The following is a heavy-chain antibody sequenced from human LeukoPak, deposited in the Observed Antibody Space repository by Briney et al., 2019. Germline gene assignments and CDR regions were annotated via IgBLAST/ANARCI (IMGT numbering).Heavy chain of an antibody. CDR2: INHSGST. V-gene: IGHV4-34*01. Sequence: SETLSLTCAVYGGSFSGYYWSWIRQPPGKGLEWIGEINHSGSTNYNPSLKSRVTISVDTSKNQFSLKLSSVTAADTAVYYCARSTYYYGRYFDYWGQGTLVTVSS. D-gene: IGHD3-10*02. J-gene: IGHJ4*02. CDR3: ARSTYYYGRYFDY. CDR1: GGSFSGYY.